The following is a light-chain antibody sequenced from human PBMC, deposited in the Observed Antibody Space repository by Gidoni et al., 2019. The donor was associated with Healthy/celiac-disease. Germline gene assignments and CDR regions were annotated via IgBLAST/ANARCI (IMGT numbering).Light chain of an antibody. CDR1: QSLVHSDGNTY. CDR3: MQGTHWPSYT. V-gene: IGKV2-30*02. CDR2: KVS. J-gene: IGKJ2*01. Sequence: DVGMTQSPLSLPVTLGQPASISCRSSQSLVHSDGNTYLNWFQQRPGQSSRRLIYKVSNRDSGVPDRCSGSGSGNDFTLKISRVEAEDVGVYYCMQGTHWPSYTFGQGTKLEIK.